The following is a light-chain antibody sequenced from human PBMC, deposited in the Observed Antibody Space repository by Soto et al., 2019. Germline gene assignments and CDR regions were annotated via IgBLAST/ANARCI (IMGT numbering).Light chain of an antibody. CDR1: SSNIGAGYD. V-gene: IGLV1-40*01. CDR2: GNS. Sequence: QSVLTQPPSVSGAPGQRVTISCTGSSSNIGAGYDVHWYQQLPGTAPKLLIYGNSNRPSGVPDRFSGSKSGTSASLAITGLQADDEVDYYGQSYDSSLRAPVVGTGTKLTVL. J-gene: IGLJ1*01. CDR3: QSYDSSLRAPV.